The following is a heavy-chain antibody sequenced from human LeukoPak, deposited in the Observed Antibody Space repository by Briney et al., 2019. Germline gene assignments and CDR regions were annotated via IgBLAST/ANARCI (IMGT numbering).Heavy chain of an antibody. Sequence: GGSLRLSCAASGFTFSSYSMNWVRQAPGKGLEWVAYIRYDGSSKYYAGSVKGRFTISRDNSKNTLYLQVNSLRAEDTAVYYCAKDGVGATAFDSWGQGTLVTVSS. D-gene: IGHD1-26*01. CDR3: AKDGVGATAFDS. J-gene: IGHJ4*02. CDR2: IRYDGSSK. V-gene: IGHV3-30*02. CDR1: GFTFSSYS.